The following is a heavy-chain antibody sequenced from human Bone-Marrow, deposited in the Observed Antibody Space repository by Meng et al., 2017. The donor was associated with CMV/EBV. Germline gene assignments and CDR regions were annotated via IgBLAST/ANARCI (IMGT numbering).Heavy chain of an antibody. CDR2: IWYDGSNK. Sequence: GESLKIACAASGFTFSSDGMHWVRQAPGKGLEWVAVIWYDGSNKYYADSVKGRFTISRDNAKNSLYLQMNSLRAEDTALYYCAKDQVDDFWSGYYKGPFFDYWGQGTLVTVSS. V-gene: IGHV3-33*03. CDR1: GFTFSSDG. CDR3: AKDQVDDFWSGYYKGPFFDY. J-gene: IGHJ4*02. D-gene: IGHD3-3*01.